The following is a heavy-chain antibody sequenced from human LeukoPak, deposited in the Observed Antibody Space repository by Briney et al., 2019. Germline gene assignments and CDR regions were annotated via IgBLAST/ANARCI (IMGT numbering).Heavy chain of an antibody. V-gene: IGHV2-5*02. J-gene: IGHJ4*02. CDR3: AHTGGGYGIFDY. Sequence: ESGPTLVNPTQTLTLTCTFSGFSLSTRGVGVGWVRQPPGHALEWLTLIYWDDDKPYSPALKSRLTITKDTSINQVVLTMTNMDPVDTATYYCAHTGGGYGIFDYWGQGMLVTVSS. CDR2: IYWDDDK. CDR1: GFSLSTRGVG. D-gene: IGHD5-12*01.